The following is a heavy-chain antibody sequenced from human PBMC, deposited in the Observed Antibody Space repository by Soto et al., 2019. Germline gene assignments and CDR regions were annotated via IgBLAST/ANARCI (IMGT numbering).Heavy chain of an antibody. Sequence: PSETLSLTCTVSRGSISSSSYYWGWIRRPPGKGLEWIGSIYYSGSTYYNPSLKSRVTISVDTSKNQFSLKLSSVTAADTAVYYCASLNSRNYYYYGMDVWGQGTTVT. D-gene: IGHD6-13*01. J-gene: IGHJ6*02. CDR3: ASLNSRNYYYYGMDV. CDR1: RGSISSSSYY. CDR2: IYYSGST. V-gene: IGHV4-39*01.